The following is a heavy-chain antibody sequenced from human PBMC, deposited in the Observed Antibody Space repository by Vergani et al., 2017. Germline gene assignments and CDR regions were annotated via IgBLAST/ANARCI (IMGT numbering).Heavy chain of an antibody. CDR1: GFTFSSYA. D-gene: IGHD3-9*01. Sequence: QVQLVESGGGAVQPGRSLRLSCAASGFTFSSYAMHWVRQAPGKGLEWVAVISYDGSNKYYADSVKGRFTISRDNSKNTLYLHMNSLRAEDTAVYYCARGAGLVRGEAFDIWGQGTMVTVSS. CDR3: ARGAGLVRGEAFDI. V-gene: IGHV3-30-3*01. J-gene: IGHJ3*02. CDR2: ISYDGSNK.